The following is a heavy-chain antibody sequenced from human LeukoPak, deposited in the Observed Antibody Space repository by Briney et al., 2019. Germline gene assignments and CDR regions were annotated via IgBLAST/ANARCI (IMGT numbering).Heavy chain of an antibody. CDR1: GFTFSSYA. V-gene: IGHV3-30*04. D-gene: IGHD5-18*01. J-gene: IGHJ3*02. CDR3: ARDIKQEDTAMVQHYHDAFDI. Sequence: GGSLRLSCAASGFTFSSYAVHWVRQAPGKGLEWVALISYDGSNKYFADSVKGRFTISRDNSKNTLYLQMNSLRADDTAVYYCARDIKQEDTAMVQHYHDAFDIWGQGTMVTVSS. CDR2: ISYDGSNK.